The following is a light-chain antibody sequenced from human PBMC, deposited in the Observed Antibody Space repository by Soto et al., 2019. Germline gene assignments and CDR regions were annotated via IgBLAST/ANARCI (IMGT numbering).Light chain of an antibody. V-gene: IGLV1-40*01. CDR1: SSNIGAGYD. CDR3: QSYDSSLSGVV. Sequence: QSVLTQPPSVSGAPGQRVTISCTGSSSNIGAGYDVHWYQQLPGTAPKLLIYGNSTRPSGVPDRFSGSKSGTSASLAITGLQAEDAADYYCQSYDSSLSGVVFGGGTKVTVL. CDR2: GNS. J-gene: IGLJ2*01.